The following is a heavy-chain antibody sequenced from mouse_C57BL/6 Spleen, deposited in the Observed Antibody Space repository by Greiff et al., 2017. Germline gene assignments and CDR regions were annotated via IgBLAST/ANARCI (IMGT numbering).Heavy chain of an antibody. CDR2: IDPSDSET. D-gene: IGHD1-1*01. CDR3: ASSIYYGSSYGFAY. J-gene: IGHJ3*01. CDR1: GYTFTSYW. Sequence: QVQLQQPGAELVRPGSSVKLSCKASGYTFTSYWMHWVKQRPIQGLEWIGNIDPSDSETHYNQKFKDKATLTVDKSSSTAYMQLSSLTSEDSAVYYCASSIYYGSSYGFAYWGQGTLVTVSA. V-gene: IGHV1-52*01.